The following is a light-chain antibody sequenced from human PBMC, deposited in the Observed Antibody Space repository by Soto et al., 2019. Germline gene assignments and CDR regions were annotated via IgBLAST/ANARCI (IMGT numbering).Light chain of an antibody. CDR2: DAS. CDR3: QQYNSYSIT. CDR1: QGIRNE. V-gene: IGKV1-17*01. Sequence: DIQMTQSPSSLSASVGDRVTITCRASQGIRNELGWYQQKPGKAPKRLIYDASILQGGVPSRFSGSGSGTEFTLTISSLQPEDFATYFCQQYNSYSITFGQGTRLEIK. J-gene: IGKJ5*01.